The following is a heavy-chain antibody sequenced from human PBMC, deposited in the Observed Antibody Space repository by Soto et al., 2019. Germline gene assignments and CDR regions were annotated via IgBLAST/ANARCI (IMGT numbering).Heavy chain of an antibody. CDR2: IIPIFGTA. V-gene: IGHV1-69*05. D-gene: IGHD5-18*01. Sequence: ASVKVSCKASGGTFSSYAISWVRQAPGQGLEWMGGIIPIFGTANYAQKLQGRVTMTTDTSTSTAYMELRSLRSDDTAVYYCARDTFGGYSYGTHSDYWGQGTLVTVSS. J-gene: IGHJ4*02. CDR1: GGTFSSYA. CDR3: ARDTFGGYSYGTHSDY.